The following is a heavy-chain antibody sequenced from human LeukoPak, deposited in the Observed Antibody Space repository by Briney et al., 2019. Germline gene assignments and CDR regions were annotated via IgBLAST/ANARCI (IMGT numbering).Heavy chain of an antibody. Sequence: PSETLSLTCTVPGYSISSGYYWGWIRQPPGKGLEWIGSIYHSGSTYYNPSLKSRVTISVDTSKNQFSLNLTSVTVADTAVYYCAREGTTRPLDYWGQGTLVTVSS. J-gene: IGHJ4*02. D-gene: IGHD6-6*01. V-gene: IGHV4-38-2*02. CDR3: AREGTTRPLDY. CDR2: IYHSGST. CDR1: GYSISSGYY.